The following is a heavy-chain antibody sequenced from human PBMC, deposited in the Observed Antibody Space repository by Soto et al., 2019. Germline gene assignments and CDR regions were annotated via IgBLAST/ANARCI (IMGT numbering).Heavy chain of an antibody. CDR3: AKGSIAAAGHYYGMDV. CDR1: GFTFSSYA. V-gene: IGHV3-23*01. Sequence: GGSLRLSCAASGFTFSSYAMSWVRQAPGKGLEWVSAISGSGGSTYYADSVKGRFTISRDNSKNTLYLQMNSLRAEDTAVYYCAKGSIAAAGHYYGMDVWGQGTTVTVSS. D-gene: IGHD6-13*01. CDR2: ISGSGGST. J-gene: IGHJ6*02.